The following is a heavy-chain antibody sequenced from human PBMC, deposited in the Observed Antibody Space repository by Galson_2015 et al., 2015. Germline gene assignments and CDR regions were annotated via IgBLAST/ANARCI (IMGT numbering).Heavy chain of an antibody. V-gene: IGHV3-30*01. Sequence: SLRLSCAASGFTFSSYAMHWVRQAPGKGLEWVAVISYDGSNKYYADSVKGRFTISRDNSKNTLYLQMNSLRAEDTAVYYCARDDPVDYWGQGTLVTVSS. CDR1: GFTFSSYA. CDR3: ARDDPVDY. CDR2: ISYDGSNK. J-gene: IGHJ4*02.